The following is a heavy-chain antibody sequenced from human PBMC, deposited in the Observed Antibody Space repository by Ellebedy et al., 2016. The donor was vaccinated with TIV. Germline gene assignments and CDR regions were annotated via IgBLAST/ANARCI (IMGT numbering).Heavy chain of an antibody. Sequence: PSETLSLTCAASGFTFTPYTINWVRQAPGKGLQWVSSISGSSHYILYADSVRGRFTISRDNAKKSVTLQMSSLRDEDTAVYHCCGMGPTTTMATYLDSWGQGTLVTVSS. D-gene: IGHD5-18*01. V-gene: IGHV3-21*01. J-gene: IGHJ4*02. CDR1: GFTFTPYT. CDR2: ISGSSHYI. CDR3: CGMGPTTTMATYLDS.